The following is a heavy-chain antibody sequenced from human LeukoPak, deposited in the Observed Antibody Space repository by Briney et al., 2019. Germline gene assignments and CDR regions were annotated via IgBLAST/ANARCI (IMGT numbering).Heavy chain of an antibody. CDR2: ISYDGSNK. Sequence: GRSLRLSCAASGFTFSSYAMHWVRQAPGKGLEWVAVISYDGSNKYYADSVKGRFTISRDNSKNTLYLQINSLRAEDTAVYYCARDAGYSGYDPWGQGTLVTVSS. J-gene: IGHJ5*02. D-gene: IGHD5-12*01. V-gene: IGHV3-30-3*01. CDR3: ARDAGYSGYDP. CDR1: GFTFSSYA.